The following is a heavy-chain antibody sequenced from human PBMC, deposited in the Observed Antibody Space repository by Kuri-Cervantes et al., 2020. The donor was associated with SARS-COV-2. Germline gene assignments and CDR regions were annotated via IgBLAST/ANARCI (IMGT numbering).Heavy chain of an antibody. V-gene: IGHV3-30*02. CDR1: GFTFSSYG. Sequence: GGSLRLSCAASGFTFSSYGMHWVRQAPGKGLEWVAFIRYDGSNKYYADSVKGRFTISRDNSKNTLYLQMNSLRAEDTAVYYCAKDSLRRPFYYYHYYMDVWGKGTTVTVSS. D-gene: IGHD4-17*01. J-gene: IGHJ6*03. CDR2: IRYDGSNK. CDR3: AKDSLRRPFYYYHYYMDV.